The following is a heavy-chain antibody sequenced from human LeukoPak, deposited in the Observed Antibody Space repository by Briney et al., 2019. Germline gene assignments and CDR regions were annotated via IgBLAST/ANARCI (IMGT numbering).Heavy chain of an antibody. CDR3: ANWQNGDN. CDR2: ISGSGGST. J-gene: IGHJ4*02. Sequence: GGSLRLSCAASGFTFSSYAMSWVRQAPGKGLEWVSVISGSGGSTYYPDSVKGRFTISRDNSKNTLYMQMNSLRAEDTAVYYCANWQNGDNWGQGTLVTVSS. CDR1: GFTFSSYA. D-gene: IGHD2-8*01. V-gene: IGHV3-23*01.